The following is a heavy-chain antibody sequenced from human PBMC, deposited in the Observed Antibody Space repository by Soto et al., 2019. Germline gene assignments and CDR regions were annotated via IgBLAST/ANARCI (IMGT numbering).Heavy chain of an antibody. CDR2: IYFNENT. CDR3: ARQITMVRGLDF. J-gene: IGHJ4*02. CDR1: GGSISSGGYY. V-gene: IGHV4-31*03. D-gene: IGHD3-10*01. Sequence: QVQLLESGPGLVKASQTLSLTCSISGGSISSGGYYWSWVRQRPGQGLEWIGYIYFNENTYYNPSLKTRVTTSAGTSKSQCSLRLRSVTAADAAVYYGARQITMVRGLDFGGPGISVSVSS.